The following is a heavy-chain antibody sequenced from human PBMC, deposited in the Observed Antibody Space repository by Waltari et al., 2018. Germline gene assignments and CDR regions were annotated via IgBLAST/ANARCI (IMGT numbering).Heavy chain of an antibody. CDR3: AKDMRLRGILITSVDF. CDR1: GFPFVDFA. D-gene: IGHD3-10*01. Sequence: EVQLVESGGGLVPPGGSLGLPCPASGFPFVDFAMHWVRLVAGRGLEWVSAISWNGGTIAYADSVKGRFTISRDNTKSSLHLQMHSLRTEDTAVYYCAKDMRLRGILITSVDFWGQGIPVTVSS. J-gene: IGHJ4*02. CDR2: ISWNGGTI. V-gene: IGHV3-9*01.